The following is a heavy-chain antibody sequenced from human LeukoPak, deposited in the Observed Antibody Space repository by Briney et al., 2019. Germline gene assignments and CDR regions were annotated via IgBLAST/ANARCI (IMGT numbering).Heavy chain of an antibody. D-gene: IGHD3-10*01. CDR3: AVIRYYFDY. Sequence: GGSLRLSCAASGFTFSSYEMNWVRQAPGKGLEWVSYISSSGSTIYYADSVKGRFTISRDNVKNSLYLQMNSLRAEDTAVYYCAVIRYYFDYWGQGTLVTVSS. CDR2: ISSSGSTI. J-gene: IGHJ4*02. V-gene: IGHV3-48*03. CDR1: GFTFSSYE.